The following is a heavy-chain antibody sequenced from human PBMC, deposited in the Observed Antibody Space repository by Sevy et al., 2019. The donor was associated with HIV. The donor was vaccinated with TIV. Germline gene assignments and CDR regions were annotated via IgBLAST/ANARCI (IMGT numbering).Heavy chain of an antibody. CDR1: GFTFYYAW. CDR2: IKSKSDGGTT. D-gene: IGHD2-8*02. Sequence: GGSLRLSCAASGFTFYYAWMSWVRQAPGKGLEWVGRIKSKSDGGTTDYAAPVKGRFTNSRDDSTNTLYLQMNSLKTEDTAVYYCSTDPIIVLLVTDGMDVWGQGTTVTVSS. V-gene: IGHV3-15*01. CDR3: STDPIIVLLVTDGMDV. J-gene: IGHJ6*02.